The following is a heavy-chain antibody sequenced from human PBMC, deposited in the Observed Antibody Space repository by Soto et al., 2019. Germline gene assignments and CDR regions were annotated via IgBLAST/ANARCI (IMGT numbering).Heavy chain of an antibody. CDR1: GFSLSTGGVG. J-gene: IGHJ4*02. CDR3: SHRNVEGVGGSTNPFDY. V-gene: IGHV2-5*02. Sequence: QITLKESGPTLVKPTQTLTLTCTFSGFSLSTGGVGVGWIRQPPGKALEWLALIYWDDDKRYRTSLQNRLTITADTSYNQVVLSMSNMGPDDTATYYCSHRNVEGVGGSTNPFDYWGQGALVTVSS. CDR2: IYWDDDK. D-gene: IGHD2-15*01.